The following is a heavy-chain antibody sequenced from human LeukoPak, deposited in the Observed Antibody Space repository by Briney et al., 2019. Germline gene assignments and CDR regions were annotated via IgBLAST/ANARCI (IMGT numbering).Heavy chain of an antibody. CDR2: ISYDGSNK. Sequence: GGSLRLSCAASGFTFSSYAMHWVRQAPGKGLEWVAVISYDGSNKYYADSVKGRFTISRDNSKNTLYLQMNSLRAEDTAVYYCARDWWSSSPSGPLDYWGQGTLVTVSS. V-gene: IGHV3-30*01. D-gene: IGHD6-6*01. J-gene: IGHJ4*02. CDR1: GFTFSSYA. CDR3: ARDWWSSSPSGPLDY.